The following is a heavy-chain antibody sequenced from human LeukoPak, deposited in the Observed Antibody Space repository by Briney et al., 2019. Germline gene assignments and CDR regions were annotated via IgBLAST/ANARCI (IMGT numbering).Heavy chain of an antibody. CDR1: GYTFTGYY. CDR2: ISPNSGGT. Sequence: ASVKVSCKASGYTFTGYYIHWVRQAPGQGLEWMGWISPNSGGTNYAQKFQGRVTMTRDTSISTAYMELSRLRSDDTAVYYCARAGGYCGSTSCYSGYYYYFMDVWGKGTTVTVSS. J-gene: IGHJ6*03. V-gene: IGHV1-2*02. D-gene: IGHD2-2*01. CDR3: ARAGGYCGSTSCYSGYYYYFMDV.